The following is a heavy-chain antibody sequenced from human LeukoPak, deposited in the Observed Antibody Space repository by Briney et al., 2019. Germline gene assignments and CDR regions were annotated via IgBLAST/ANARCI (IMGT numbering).Heavy chain of an antibody. J-gene: IGHJ5*02. D-gene: IGHD1-14*01. V-gene: IGHV1-8*01. Sequence: ASVKVSCKASGYTFTSYDINWVRQATGQGLEWMGWMNPNSGNTGYAQKFQGRVTMTRNTSISTAYMELSSLRSEDTAVYYCARRRNSPNWFDPWGQGTLVTVSS. CDR1: GYTFTSYD. CDR2: MNPNSGNT. CDR3: ARRRNSPNWFDP.